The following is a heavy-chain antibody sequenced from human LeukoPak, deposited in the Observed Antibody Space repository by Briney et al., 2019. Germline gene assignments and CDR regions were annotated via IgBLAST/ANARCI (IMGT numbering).Heavy chain of an antibody. D-gene: IGHD2-2*01. Sequence: SETLSLTCTVLGSISGYYWSWIRQPPGKELEWIGYIYTSGSANYNPSLESRVTISVDTSKNQFSLDLRSVTAADTAVYYCARQKCTSTSCLTKNAFDIWGQGTMVTVSS. CDR2: IYTSGSA. CDR3: ARQKCTSTSCLTKNAFDI. J-gene: IGHJ3*02. CDR1: GSISGYY. V-gene: IGHV4-4*09.